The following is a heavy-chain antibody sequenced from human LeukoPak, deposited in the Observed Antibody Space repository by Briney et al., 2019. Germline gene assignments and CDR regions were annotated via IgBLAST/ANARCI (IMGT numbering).Heavy chain of an antibody. J-gene: IGHJ5*02. CDR1: GYTFTSFD. V-gene: IGHV1-8*01. CDR2: MKSNNGHT. D-gene: IGHD3-10*01. Sequence: GASVKVSCTASGYTFTSFDFNWVRQATGQGLEWMGWMKSNNGHTGYAQKFQGRVTMTRDTSISTAYMELRGLRSEDTAVYYCVRDGEGVAISVNYWFDPWGQGTLVTVSS. CDR3: VRDGEGVAISVNYWFDP.